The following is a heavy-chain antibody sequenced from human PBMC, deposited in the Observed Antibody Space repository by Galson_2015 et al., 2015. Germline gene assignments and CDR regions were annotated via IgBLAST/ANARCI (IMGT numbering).Heavy chain of an antibody. D-gene: IGHD2-2*01. CDR1: GYTFTSYV. J-gene: IGHJ3*02. Sequence: SVKVSCKASGYTFTSYVISWVRQAPGQGLEWMGWINAYNGNTNYAQNLQGRVTMTTDTSTSTAYMELRSLKSDDTGVFYCAGGDRCISTSCYYPSDGAFDISGQGTVVTVSS. V-gene: IGHV1-18*01. CDR2: INAYNGNT. CDR3: AGGDRCISTSCYYPSDGAFDI.